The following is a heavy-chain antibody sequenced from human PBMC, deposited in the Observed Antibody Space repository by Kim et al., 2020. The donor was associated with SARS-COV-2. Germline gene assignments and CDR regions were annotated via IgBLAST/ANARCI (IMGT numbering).Heavy chain of an antibody. V-gene: IGHV4-39*02. D-gene: IGHD3-16*01. J-gene: IGHJ5*02. Sequence: SETLSLTCTVSGGSISSSSYYWGWIRQPPGKGLEWIGSIYYSGSTYYNPSLKSRVTISVDTSKNQFSLKLSSVTAADTAVYYCARETTWGNWFDPWGQGTLVTVSS. CDR2: IYYSGST. CDR1: GGSISSSSYY. CDR3: ARETTWGNWFDP.